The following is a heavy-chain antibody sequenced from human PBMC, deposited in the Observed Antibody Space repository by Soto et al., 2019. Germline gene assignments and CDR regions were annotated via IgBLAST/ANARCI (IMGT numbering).Heavy chain of an antibody. CDR2: ISAYNGNT. CDR3: ARELYDFWSGYHLSAFDI. Sequence: GASVKVSCKASGYTFTSYGISWVRQAPGQGLEWMGWISAYNGNTNYAQKLQGRVTMTTDTSTSTAYMELRSLRSDDTDVYYCARELYDFWSGYHLSAFDIWGQGTMVTVSS. V-gene: IGHV1-18*04. D-gene: IGHD3-3*01. CDR1: GYTFTSYG. J-gene: IGHJ3*02.